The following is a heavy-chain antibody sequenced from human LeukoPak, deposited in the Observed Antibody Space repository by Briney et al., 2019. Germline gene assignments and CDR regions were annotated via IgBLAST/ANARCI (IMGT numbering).Heavy chain of an antibody. CDR3: AREQWELTEYFDY. CDR2: ISSSSSYI. V-gene: IGHV3-21*01. CDR1: GFTFSSYS. Sequence: PGGSLRLSRAASGFTFSSYSMNWVRQAPGKGLEWVSSISSSSSYIYYADSVKGRFTISRDNAKNSLHLQMNSLRAEDTAVYYCAREQWELTEYFDYWGQGTLVTVSS. J-gene: IGHJ4*02. D-gene: IGHD1-26*01.